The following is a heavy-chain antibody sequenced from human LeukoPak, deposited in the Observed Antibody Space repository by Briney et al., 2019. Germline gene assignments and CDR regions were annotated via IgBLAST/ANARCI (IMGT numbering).Heavy chain of an antibody. CDR2: ISAYNGNT. CDR1: GYTFTGFY. CDR3: ARDLRYSSGHFDY. V-gene: IGHV1-18*04. Sequence: ASVKVSCKASGYTFTGFYMHWVRQAPGQGLEWMGWISAYNGNTNYAQKLQGRVTMTTDTSTSTAYMELRSLRSDDTAVYYCARDLRYSSGHFDYWGQGTLVTVSS. J-gene: IGHJ4*02. D-gene: IGHD6-19*01.